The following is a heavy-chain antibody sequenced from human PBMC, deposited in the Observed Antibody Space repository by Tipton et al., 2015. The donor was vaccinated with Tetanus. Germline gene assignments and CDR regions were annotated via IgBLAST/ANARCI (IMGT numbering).Heavy chain of an antibody. CDR1: GGSISSTDYY. CDR2: IYKSGTT. J-gene: IGHJ4*02. Sequence: TLSLTCSVSGGSISSTDYYWSWIRQHPGKGLEWIGDIYKSGTTHYNPSLRGRVSMSIDTSKNQFSLKLSSVTAADTAVYFCARDSPPGGMGDGFEYWGPGILVTVSS. D-gene: IGHD2-15*01. V-gene: IGHV4-31*03. CDR3: ARDSPPGGMGDGFEY.